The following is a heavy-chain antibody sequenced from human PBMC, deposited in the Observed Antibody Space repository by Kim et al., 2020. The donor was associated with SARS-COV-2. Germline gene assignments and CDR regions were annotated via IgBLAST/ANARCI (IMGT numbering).Heavy chain of an antibody. CDR2: VSGYNGDT. Sequence: ASVKVSCKSFGYTFSRYAISWVRQAPGQGLEWVGWVSGYNGDTSYAQKFQGRVTMTTDTSTSTIYMELRSLRSDDTAVYYCARDGLGYCNDLFSHRAFDV. D-gene: IGHD2-15*01. J-gene: IGHJ3*01. CDR1: GYTFSRYA. V-gene: IGHV1-18*01. CDR3: ARDGLGYCNDLFSHRAFDV.